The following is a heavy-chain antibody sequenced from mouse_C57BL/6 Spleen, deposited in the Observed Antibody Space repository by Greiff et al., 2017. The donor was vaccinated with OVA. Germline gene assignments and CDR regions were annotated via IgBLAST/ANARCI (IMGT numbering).Heavy chain of an antibody. D-gene: IGHD1-1*01. Sequence: QVQLQQPGAELVKPGASVKLSCKASGYTFTSYWMQWVNQRPGQGLEWIGEIDPSDSYTNYNQKFKGKATLTVDTSSSTAYMQLSSLTSEDSAVYYCAKEGLITTRGYFDVWGTGTTVTVSS. CDR2: IDPSDSYT. V-gene: IGHV1-50*01. CDR1: GYTFTSYW. J-gene: IGHJ1*03. CDR3: AKEGLITTRGYFDV.